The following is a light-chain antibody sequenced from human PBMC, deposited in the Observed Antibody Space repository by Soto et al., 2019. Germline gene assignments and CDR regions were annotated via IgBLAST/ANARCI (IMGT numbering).Light chain of an antibody. CDR1: QTISSW. J-gene: IGKJ1*01. V-gene: IGKV1-5*03. Sequence: DIQMTQSPSTLSGSVGDRVTITCRASQTISSWLAWYQQKPGQAPKLLIYKASTLTSGVPSRFSDSGSGTEFTLTISSLQPDDFATYYCQHYDSYSEAFGQGTKVDIK. CDR2: KAS. CDR3: QHYDSYSEA.